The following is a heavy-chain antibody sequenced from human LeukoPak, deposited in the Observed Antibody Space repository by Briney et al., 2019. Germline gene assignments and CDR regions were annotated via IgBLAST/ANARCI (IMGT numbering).Heavy chain of an antibody. J-gene: IGHJ4*02. CDR3: ARDRSSVTTWVDY. V-gene: IGHV3-48*03. Sequence: GSLRLSCAASGFTFSSYEMNWVRQAPGKGLEWVSYISGSGTTIYYADSVKGRFTISRDNAKNSLYLQMNSLRAEDTAVYFCARDRSSVTTWVDYWGQGTLVTVSS. D-gene: IGHD4-17*01. CDR2: ISGSGTTI. CDR1: GFTFSSYE.